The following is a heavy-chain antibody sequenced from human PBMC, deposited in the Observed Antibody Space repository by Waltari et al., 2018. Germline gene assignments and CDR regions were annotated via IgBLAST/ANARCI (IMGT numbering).Heavy chain of an antibody. V-gene: IGHV1-8*01. D-gene: IGHD6-6*01. J-gene: IGHJ5*02. CDR3: AREYSSSSGTWLDP. CDR1: VYSLMNYD. Sequence: QLQLVQSGAEVKRPGASVKVSCKASVYSLMNYDINWVRQATGQGLEWMGWMALKRGNTINAQKFQGRVTMTRDTSTGTAYMELSSLTSEDTAVYYCAREYSSSSGTWLDPWGQGTLVTVSS. CDR2: MALKRGNT.